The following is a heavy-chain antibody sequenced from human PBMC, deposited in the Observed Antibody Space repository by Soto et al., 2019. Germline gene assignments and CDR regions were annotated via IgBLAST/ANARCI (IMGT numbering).Heavy chain of an antibody. CDR2: IHKSGTRT. J-gene: IGHJ4*02. CDR1: GFTFASYA. V-gene: IGHV3-23*05. CDR3: AKEIDDYYDSSHNLDS. Sequence: GGSLRLSCAASGFTFASYAMNWVRQAPGKRLEWVSTIHKSGTRTYYADSVKGRFTISRDDSKSILFLHMNTLRAEDTAVYYCAKEIDDYYDSSHNLDSWGQGTLVTVSS. D-gene: IGHD3-22*01.